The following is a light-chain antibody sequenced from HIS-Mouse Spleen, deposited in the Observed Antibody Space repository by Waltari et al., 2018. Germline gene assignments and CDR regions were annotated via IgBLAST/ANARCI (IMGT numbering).Light chain of an antibody. J-gene: IGLJ3*02. CDR2: EGS. CDR1: SRDVGIYNL. V-gene: IGLV2-23*01. CDR3: CSYAGSSTS. Sequence: SALTQPASVSGSPRQSITTSCTGTSRDVGIYNLVSWYQQHPGKAPKLMLYEGSKRPSGVSNRFSGSKSGNTASLTISGLQAEDEADYYCCSYAGSSTSFGGGTKLTVL.